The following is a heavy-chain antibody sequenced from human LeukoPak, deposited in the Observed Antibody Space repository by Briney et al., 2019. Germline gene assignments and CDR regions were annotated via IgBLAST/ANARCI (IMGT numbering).Heavy chain of an antibody. Sequence: PGGSLRLSCAVSGFTFRGLWMSWSRQAPGKGLEWVSGISWNSGTIGYADSVKGRFTISRDNAKTSLYLQMNSLRAEDTALYYCARDPGYSSTLDYWGQGTLVTVSS. V-gene: IGHV3-9*01. CDR1: GFTFRGLW. J-gene: IGHJ4*02. CDR3: ARDPGYSSTLDY. CDR2: ISWNSGTI. D-gene: IGHD6-13*01.